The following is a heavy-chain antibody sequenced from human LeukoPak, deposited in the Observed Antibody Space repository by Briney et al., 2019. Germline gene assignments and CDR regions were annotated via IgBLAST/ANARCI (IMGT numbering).Heavy chain of an antibody. V-gene: IGHV1-8*03. CDR3: AKNGEYAAAGKGAFDI. J-gene: IGHJ3*02. CDR1: GYTFTSYD. Sequence: ASVKVSCKASGYTFTSYDINWVRQATGQGLEWMGWMNPNSGNTGYAQKFQGRVTITRNTSISTAYMELSSLRSEDTAVYYCAKNGEYAAAGKGAFDIWGQGTMVTVSS. CDR2: MNPNSGNT. D-gene: IGHD6-13*01.